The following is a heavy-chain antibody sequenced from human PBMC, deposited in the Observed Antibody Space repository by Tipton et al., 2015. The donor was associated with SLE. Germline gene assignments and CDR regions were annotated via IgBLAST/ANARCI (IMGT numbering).Heavy chain of an antibody. Sequence: LRLSCAVYGGSFSGYYWSWIRQPPGKGLEWIGEINHSGSTNYNPSLKSRVTISVDTSKNQFSLKLSSVTAADTAVYYCARNDFWSGKRFDYWGQGTLITGSS. V-gene: IGHV4-34*01. CDR3: ARNDFWSGKRFDY. CDR2: INHSGST. J-gene: IGHJ4*02. D-gene: IGHD3-3*01. CDR1: GGSFSGYY.